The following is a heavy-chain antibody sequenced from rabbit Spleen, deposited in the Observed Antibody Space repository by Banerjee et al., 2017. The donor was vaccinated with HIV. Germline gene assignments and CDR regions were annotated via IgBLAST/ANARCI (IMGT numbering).Heavy chain of an antibody. CDR2: IDAGSSGFT. V-gene: IGHV1S45*01. J-gene: IGHJ6*01. D-gene: IGHD1-1*01. CDR1: GVSFSGSSY. CDR3: ASDTSSSFSIYGIDL. Sequence: QEQLEESGGDLVKPGASLTLTCIASGVSFSGSSYMCWVRQAPGKGLEWIACIDAGSSGFTYFATCAKGRFTISKTSSTTVTLQMTSLTAADTATYFCASDTSSSFSIYGIDLWGPGTLVTVS.